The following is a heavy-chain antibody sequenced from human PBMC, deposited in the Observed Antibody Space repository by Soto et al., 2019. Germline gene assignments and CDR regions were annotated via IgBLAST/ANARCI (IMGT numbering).Heavy chain of an antibody. V-gene: IGHV4-34*01. Sequence: PSETLSLTCAVYRGSFSGYYWTCIRQAAGEGLAWVGENYPGGCTKHTSSLRSRLKISVDKSKNQFSLILYSVTAADTDVDYCARTRQYYHFWGGYENEGPYGIEGGGKGSTVT. CDR1: RGSFSGYY. CDR2: NYPGGCT. D-gene: IGHD3-3*02. CDR3: ARTRQYYHFWGGYENEGPYGIEG. J-gene: IGHJ6*04.